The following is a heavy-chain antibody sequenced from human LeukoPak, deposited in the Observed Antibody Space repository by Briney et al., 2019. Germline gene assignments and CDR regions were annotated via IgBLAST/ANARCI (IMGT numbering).Heavy chain of an antibody. D-gene: IGHD6-19*01. Sequence: GASVKVSCKASGYTFTGYYMHWVRQAPGQGLEWMGWISAYNGNTNYAQKPQGRVTMTTDTSTSTAYMELRSLRSDDTAVYYCARGIPGGWSGIDYWGQGTLVTVSS. CDR2: ISAYNGNT. CDR1: GYTFTGYY. J-gene: IGHJ4*02. V-gene: IGHV1-18*04. CDR3: ARGIPGGWSGIDY.